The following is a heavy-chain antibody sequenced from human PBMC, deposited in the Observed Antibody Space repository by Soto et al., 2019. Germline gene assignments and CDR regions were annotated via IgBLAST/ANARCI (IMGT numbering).Heavy chain of an antibody. J-gene: IGHJ6*02. D-gene: IGHD3-3*01. V-gene: IGHV1-8*01. CDR2: MDPNSGST. CDR1: GYTFTTYD. Sequence: ASVKVSCKASGYTFTTYDINWVRQAPGQGLEWLGWMDPNSGSTGYAQNFQGRITMTRNISRNTAHMELSSLQSEDTAVDYCARERKFDFWRKGLDVWGQGTTVTVSS. CDR3: ARERKFDFWRKGLDV.